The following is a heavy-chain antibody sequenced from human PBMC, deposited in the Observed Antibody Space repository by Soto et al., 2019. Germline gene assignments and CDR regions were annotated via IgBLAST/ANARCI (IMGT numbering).Heavy chain of an antibody. CDR1: GFTYSNYW. CDR3: ARDLLFYDFWTGYPTLFDY. CDR2: IREDGTET. J-gene: IGHJ4*02. V-gene: IGHV3-7*01. Sequence: GSLRLSCAASGFTYSNYWMSWVRQSPGKRLEWVANIREDGTETDYIDSVKGRFTISRDNAKNSLYLQMNSLRAEDTAVYFCARDLLFYDFWTGYPTLFDYWGQGALVTVSS. D-gene: IGHD3-3*01.